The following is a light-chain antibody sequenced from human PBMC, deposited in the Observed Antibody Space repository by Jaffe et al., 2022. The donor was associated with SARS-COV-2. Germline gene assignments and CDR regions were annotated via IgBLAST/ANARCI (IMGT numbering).Light chain of an antibody. CDR3: ATWDDSLSAPWV. V-gene: IGLV1-47*01. J-gene: IGLJ3*02. CDR1: RSNIGSNF. CDR2: RSN. Sequence: QSVLTQPPSASGTPGQRVTISCSGSRSNIGSNFVYWYQQLPGTAPKLLIYRSNQRPSGVPDRFSGSKSGTSASLAISGLRSEDEADYYCATWDDSLSAPWVFGGGTKLTVL.